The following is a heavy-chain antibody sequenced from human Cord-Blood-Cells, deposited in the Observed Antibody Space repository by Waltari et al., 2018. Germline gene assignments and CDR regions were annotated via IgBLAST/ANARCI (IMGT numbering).Heavy chain of an antibody. CDR3: ARGPYSSSWYYFDY. CDR1: GYTFTGYY. J-gene: IGHJ4*02. V-gene: IGHV1-2*05. D-gene: IGHD6-13*01. Sequence: QVQLVQSGAEVKKPGASVKVSCKASGYTFTGYYMHWVRQAPGQGLEWMGRINPNRGGTNYAQKFQGRVTMTRDTSISTAYMELSRLRSDDTVAYYCARGPYSSSWYYFDYWGQGTLVTVSS. CDR2: INPNRGGT.